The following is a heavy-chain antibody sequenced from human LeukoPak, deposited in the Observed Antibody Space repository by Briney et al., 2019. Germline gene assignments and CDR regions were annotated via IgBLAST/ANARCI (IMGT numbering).Heavy chain of an antibody. CDR1: GFTFSNYG. V-gene: IGHV3-30*03. Sequence: AGGSLRLSCAASGFTFSNYGMHWVRQAPGKGLEWVAFISYDGSYKYYADSVKGRFTISRDNSKNTLYLQMNSLRAEDTAVYYCARGKLGVYYGSGSYPSEGFDPWGQGTLVTVSS. CDR2: ISYDGSYK. D-gene: IGHD3-10*01. CDR3: ARGKLGVYYGSGSYPSEGFDP. J-gene: IGHJ5*02.